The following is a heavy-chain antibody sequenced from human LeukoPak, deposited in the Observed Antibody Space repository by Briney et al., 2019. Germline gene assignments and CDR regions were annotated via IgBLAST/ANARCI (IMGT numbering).Heavy chain of an antibody. D-gene: IGHD5-12*01. Sequence: GGSLRLSCAASGFTFSSYAMHWVRQAPGKGLEWVAVISYDGSNKYYADSVKGRFTISRDNSKNTLYLQMNSLRAEDTAVYYCARDRGYSGYDYNFDYWGQGTLVTVSS. V-gene: IGHV3-30*04. CDR3: ARDRGYSGYDYNFDY. CDR2: ISYDGSNK. J-gene: IGHJ4*02. CDR1: GFTFSSYA.